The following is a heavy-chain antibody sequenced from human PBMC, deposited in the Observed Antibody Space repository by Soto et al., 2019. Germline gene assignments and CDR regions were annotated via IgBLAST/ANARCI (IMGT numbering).Heavy chain of an antibody. D-gene: IGHD2-2*01. J-gene: IGHJ5*02. CDR3: ARARGYCSSTSCFLWFDP. CDR2: INHSGST. CDR1: GGSFSGYY. V-gene: IGHV4-34*01. Sequence: SVTLALTCAVYGGSFSGYYWSWIRQPPGKWLEWIGEINHSGSTNYNPSLKSRVTISVDTSKNQFSLKLSSVTAADTAVYYCARARGYCSSTSCFLWFDPWGQGTLVTVSS.